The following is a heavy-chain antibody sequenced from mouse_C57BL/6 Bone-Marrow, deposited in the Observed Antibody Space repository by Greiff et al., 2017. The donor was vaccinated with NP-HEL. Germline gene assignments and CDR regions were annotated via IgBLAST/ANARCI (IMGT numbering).Heavy chain of an antibody. J-gene: IGHJ2*01. CDR3: TLPLDY. CDR1: GYTFTDYE. D-gene: IGHD1-1*01. Sequence: QVHVKQSGAELVRPGASVTLSCKASGYTFTDYEMHWVKQTPVHGLEWIGAIDPETGGTAYNQKFKGKAILTADKSSSTAYMELRSLTSEDSAVYYCTLPLDYWGQGTTLTVSS. V-gene: IGHV1-15*01. CDR2: IDPETGGT.